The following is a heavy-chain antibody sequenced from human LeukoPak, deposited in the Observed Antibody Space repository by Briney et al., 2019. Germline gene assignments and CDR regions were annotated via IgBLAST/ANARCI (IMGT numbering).Heavy chain of an antibody. Sequence: SETLSLTCTVSGASISTYYWSWIRQPPGKGLEWIGYIYYSGSTNYNPSLKSRVTISVDTSKNQFSLKLSSVTAADTAVYYCARSAGVAAAGTLGGDWFDPWGQGTLVTVSS. V-gene: IGHV4-59*01. D-gene: IGHD6-13*01. CDR1: GASISTYY. CDR3: ARSAGVAAAGTLGGDWFDP. CDR2: IYYSGST. J-gene: IGHJ5*02.